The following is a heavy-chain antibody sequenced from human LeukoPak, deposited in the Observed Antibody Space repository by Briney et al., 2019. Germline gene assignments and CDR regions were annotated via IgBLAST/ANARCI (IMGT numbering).Heavy chain of an antibody. D-gene: IGHD3-22*01. CDR1: GGSISSSNW. CDR3: ARGRRIRFYYDSSGYHVSTFDY. Sequence: PSETLSLTCAVSGGSISSSNWWSWIRQPPGKGLEWIGEINHSGSTNYNPSLKSRVTISVDTSKNQFSLKLSSVTAADTAVYYCARGRRIRFYYDSSGYHVSTFDYWGQGTLVTVSS. CDR2: INHSGST. V-gene: IGHV4-4*02. J-gene: IGHJ4*02.